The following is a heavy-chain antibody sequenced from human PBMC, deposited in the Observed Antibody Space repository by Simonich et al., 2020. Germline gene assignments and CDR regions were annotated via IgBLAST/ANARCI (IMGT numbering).Heavy chain of an antibody. J-gene: IGHJ2*01. D-gene: IGHD3-3*01. CDR3: ARRTTGITIFGVVTNYWYFDL. V-gene: IGHV4-59*12. CDR2: IYYRGST. CDR1: GGSISSYY. Sequence: ESGPGLVKPSETLSLTCTVSGGSISSYYWSWIRQPPGKGLEWIGYIYYRGSTNYNPSHKSRVTISVDTSKNQFSLKLSSVPTADTAVYYCARRTTGITIFGVVTNYWYFDLWGRGTLVTVSS.